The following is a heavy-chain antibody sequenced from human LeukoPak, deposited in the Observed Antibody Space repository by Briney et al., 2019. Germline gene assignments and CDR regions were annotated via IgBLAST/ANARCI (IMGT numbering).Heavy chain of an antibody. D-gene: IGHD6-19*01. CDR1: GFTFSSYG. V-gene: IGHV3-30*18. Sequence: GGSLRLSCAASGFTFSSYGMHWVRQAPGKGLEWVAVISYDGSNKYYADSVKGRFTISRDNSKNTLYLQMNSLRAEDTAVYYCAKASRRGWFSNYYGMDVWGQGTTVTVSS. J-gene: IGHJ6*02. CDR2: ISYDGSNK. CDR3: AKASRRGWFSNYYGMDV.